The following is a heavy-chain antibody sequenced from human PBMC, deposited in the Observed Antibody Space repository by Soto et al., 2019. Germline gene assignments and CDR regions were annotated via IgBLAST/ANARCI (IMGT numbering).Heavy chain of an antibody. CDR3: AYLPCSGGSCYWFSFSGMDV. Sequence: QITLKESGPTLVKPTQTLTLTCTFSGFSLSTSGVGVAWIRQPPGKALEWLALIYWDDDKRYTPSLEYRLTITKDTFKNQVVLTRPNMDSVDTATYYCAYLPCSGGSCYWFSFSGMDVWGQGTTVTVSS. CDR2: IYWDDDK. D-gene: IGHD2-15*01. J-gene: IGHJ6*02. CDR1: GFSLSTSGVG. V-gene: IGHV2-5*02.